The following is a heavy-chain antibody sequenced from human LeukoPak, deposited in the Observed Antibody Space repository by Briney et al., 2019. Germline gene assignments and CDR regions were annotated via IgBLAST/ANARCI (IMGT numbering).Heavy chain of an antibody. V-gene: IGHV3-21*01. D-gene: IGHD3-9*01. CDR3: ARWGVLRYFDWLPNDGYFDY. CDR1: GFTFSSYS. Sequence: KSGGSLRLSCAASGFTFSSYSMNWVRQASGKGLELVSSISSSSRYIYYADSVKGRFTISRDNAKNSLYLQMNSLRAEDTAVYYCARWGVLRYFDWLPNDGYFDYWGQGTLVTVSS. CDR2: ISSSSRYI. J-gene: IGHJ4*02.